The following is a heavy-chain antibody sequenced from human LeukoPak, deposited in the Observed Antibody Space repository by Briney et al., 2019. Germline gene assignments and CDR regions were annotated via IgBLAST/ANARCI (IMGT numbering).Heavy chain of an antibody. Sequence: ASVKVSCTASGYTFTSYGISWVRQAPGQGLEWMGWISAYNGNTNYAQKLQGRVTMTTDTSTSTAYMELRSLRSDDTAVYYCARESQYYDFWSGYYPDAFDIWGQGTMVTVSS. D-gene: IGHD3-3*01. V-gene: IGHV1-18*01. CDR2: ISAYNGNT. CDR1: GYTFTSYG. CDR3: ARESQYYDFWSGYYPDAFDI. J-gene: IGHJ3*02.